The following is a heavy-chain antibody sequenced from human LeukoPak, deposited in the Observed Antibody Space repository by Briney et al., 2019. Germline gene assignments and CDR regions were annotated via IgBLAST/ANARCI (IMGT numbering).Heavy chain of an antibody. CDR2: FTGSGGTT. Sequence: GGSLRLSCAASGFTFSTYAMTWVRQAPGKWLEWVSIFTGSGGTTYYADSVKGRFTIPRDNSKNTLYPQMNSLRAEDTAVYYCAKAASVGGYFDYWGQGTLVTVSS. V-gene: IGHV3-23*01. CDR1: GFTFSTYA. CDR3: AKAASVGGYFDY. J-gene: IGHJ4*02. D-gene: IGHD2-2*01.